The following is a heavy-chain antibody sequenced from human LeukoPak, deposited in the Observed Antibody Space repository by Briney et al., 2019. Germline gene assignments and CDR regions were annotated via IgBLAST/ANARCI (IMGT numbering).Heavy chain of an antibody. V-gene: IGHV1-2*02. CDR2: INPNSGRT. CDR3: AREREGGEGKLLSPF. J-gene: IGHJ4*02. D-gene: IGHD3-10*01. CDR1: GYTFTDYY. Sequence: ASVKVSCKASGYTFTDYYMHWVRQAPGQGLEWMGWINPNSGRTNYAQKFQGRVTMTRDTSISTAYMELSSLRSDDTAVYYCAREREGGEGKLLSPFWGKGTLVTVSS.